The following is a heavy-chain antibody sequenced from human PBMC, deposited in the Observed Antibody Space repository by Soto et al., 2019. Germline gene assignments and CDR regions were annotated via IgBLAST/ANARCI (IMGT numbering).Heavy chain of an antibody. CDR2: IYYSGST. CDR3: ARDRGDTGIAPAGTGCFDP. D-gene: IGHD6-13*01. Sequence: SETLSLTCTVSGGSISSYYWSWIRQPPGKGLEWIGCIYYSGSTNYNPSLKSRVTISVDTSKNQFSLKLSSVTAADTAVYYCARDRGDTGIAPAGTGCFDPWGQAPLVTVSS. CDR1: GGSISSYY. V-gene: IGHV4-59*01. J-gene: IGHJ5*02.